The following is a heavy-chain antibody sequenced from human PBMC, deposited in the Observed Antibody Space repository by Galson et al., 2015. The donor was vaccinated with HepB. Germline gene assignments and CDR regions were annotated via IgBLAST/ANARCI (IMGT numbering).Heavy chain of an antibody. J-gene: IGHJ4*02. CDR3: AYHLAPVSNGFPGIAAAGGGSIDY. CDR2: IIPIFGTA. Sequence: SVKVSCKASGGTFSSYAISWVRQAPGQGLEWMGGIIPIFGTANYAQKFQGRVTITADESTSTAYMELSSLRSEDTAVYYCAYHLAPVSNGFPGIAAAGGGSIDYWGQGTLITVSS. V-gene: IGHV1-69*13. D-gene: IGHD6-13*01. CDR1: GGTFSSYA.